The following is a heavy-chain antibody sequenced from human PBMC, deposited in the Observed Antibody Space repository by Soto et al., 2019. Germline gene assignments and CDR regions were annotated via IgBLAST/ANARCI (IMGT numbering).Heavy chain of an antibody. Sequence: ASVKVSCKAPGDTFTGYYLNWVRQAPGQGLEWMGVINPHGGSTKYAQKFQGRITMTRDTSRSTVYMELSSLRSDDTAIYYCARSSGGNFGIIIEGSNWFDPWGQGTLVTVSS. J-gene: IGHJ5*02. CDR3: ARSSGGNFGIIIEGSNWFDP. CDR1: GDTFTGYY. CDR2: INPHGGST. D-gene: IGHD3-3*01. V-gene: IGHV1-46*01.